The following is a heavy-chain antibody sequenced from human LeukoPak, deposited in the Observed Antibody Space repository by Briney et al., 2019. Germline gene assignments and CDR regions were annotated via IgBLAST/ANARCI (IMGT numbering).Heavy chain of an antibody. CDR2: ISYDGSNK. Sequence: PGGSLRLSCAASGFTSSSYGMHWVRQAPGKGLEWVAVISYDGSNKYYADSVKGRFTISRDNSKNTLYLQMNSLRAEDTAVYYCAKDSAYGTSDYWGQGTLVTVSS. CDR1: GFTSSSYG. D-gene: IGHD2-21*01. CDR3: AKDSAYGTSDY. V-gene: IGHV3-30*18. J-gene: IGHJ4*02.